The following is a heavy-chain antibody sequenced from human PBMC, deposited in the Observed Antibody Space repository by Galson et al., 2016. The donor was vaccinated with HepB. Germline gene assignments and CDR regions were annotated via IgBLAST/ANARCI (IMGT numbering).Heavy chain of an antibody. CDR2: IEGDGTRP. Sequence: SLRLSCAVSGFTFRNHQMHWLRQVPGKGLMWVARIEGDGTRPIYAASVEGRFIISSDSAENTVYLQMNRLGAEDTALYYCARDLSGPDRWGQGTLVTVSP. CDR1: GFTFRNHQ. V-gene: IGHV3-74*01. J-gene: IGHJ5*02. CDR3: ARDLSGPDR.